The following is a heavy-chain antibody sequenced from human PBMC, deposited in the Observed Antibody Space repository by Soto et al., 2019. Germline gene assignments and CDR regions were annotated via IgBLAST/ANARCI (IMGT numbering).Heavy chain of an antibody. CDR2: INSDGSST. D-gene: IGHD2-2*01. CDR1: GLKIRRYG. V-gene: IGHV3-74*01. Sequence: RHSRGAAGLKIRRYGRHWVSQEKGKGLGWVSLINSDGSSTTYAASVKALFTISRHNAKNTLYLQINSLRAEDTAVYYCARAPYCSSTSCYVDYYYYYMDVWGKGTTVTVSS. J-gene: IGHJ6*03. CDR3: ARAPYCSSTSCYVDYYYYYMDV.